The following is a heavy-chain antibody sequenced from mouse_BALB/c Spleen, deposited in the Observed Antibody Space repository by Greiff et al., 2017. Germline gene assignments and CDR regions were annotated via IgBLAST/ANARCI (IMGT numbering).Heavy chain of an antibody. CDR2: INPSSGYT. CDR1: GYTFTSYT. J-gene: IGHJ3*01. V-gene: IGHV1-4*02. D-gene: IGHD2-4*01. Sequence: QVQLQQSAAELARPGASVKMSCKASGYTFTSYTMHWVKQRPGQGLEWIGYINPSSGYTEYNQKFKDKTTLTADKSSSTAYMQLSSLTSEDSAVYYCARSYDYGGFAYWGQGTLVTVSA. CDR3: ARSYDYGGFAY.